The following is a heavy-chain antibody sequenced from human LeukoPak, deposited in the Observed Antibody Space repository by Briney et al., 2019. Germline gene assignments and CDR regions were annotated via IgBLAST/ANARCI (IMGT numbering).Heavy chain of an antibody. CDR3: ARADYSSTWSHDYYYMDL. CDR1: GYSISSGYY. V-gene: IGHV4-38-2*02. CDR2: IYHSGST. J-gene: IGHJ6*03. Sequence: SETLSLPCTVSGYSISSGYYWGWIRQPPGKGLEWIGSIYHSGSTYYNPSLKSRVTISVDTSKNQFSLKLSSVTAADTAVYYCARADYSSTWSHDYYYMDLWGKGTTVPVSS. D-gene: IGHD6-13*01.